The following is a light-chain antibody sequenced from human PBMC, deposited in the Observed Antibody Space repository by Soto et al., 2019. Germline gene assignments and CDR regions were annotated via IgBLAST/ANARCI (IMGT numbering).Light chain of an antibody. J-gene: IGKJ1*01. CDR1: QSISDL. CDR2: KAS. Sequence: DIQMTQSPAARSASLGYPFTITCLASQSISDLVAWYQKKPGEAPKLLIYKASYLNIGVPSRFSGSGSGTEFTLTISRLQPNDLATYYCQHYSAFSVAFVQGTKVDNK. CDR3: QHYSAFSVA. V-gene: IGKV1-5*03.